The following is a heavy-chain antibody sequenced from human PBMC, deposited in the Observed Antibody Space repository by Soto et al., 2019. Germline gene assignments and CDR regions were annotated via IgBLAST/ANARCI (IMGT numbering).Heavy chain of an antibody. CDR3: ATSYGDYGY. V-gene: IGHV5-51*01. J-gene: IGHJ4*02. D-gene: IGHD4-17*01. CDR2: IYPDDSDT. CDR1: RYTFTSYW. Sequence: EVQLAQSGAEVKKPGESLKISCRGSRYTFTSYWIAWVRQKPGKGLECMGIIYPDDSDTRYNPSFQGQVTISADKSISTAYLQWSTLKASDTAMYYCATSYGDYGYWGQGTLVTVSS.